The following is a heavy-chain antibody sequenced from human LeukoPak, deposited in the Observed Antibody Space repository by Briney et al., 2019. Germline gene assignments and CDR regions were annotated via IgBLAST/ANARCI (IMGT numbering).Heavy chain of an antibody. CDR2: INPNSGGT. CDR1: GYTFTGYY. J-gene: IGHJ4*02. Sequence: ASVKVSCKDSGYTFTGYYMHWVRQAPGQGLEWMGRINPNSGGTNYAQKFQGRVTMTRDTSISTAYMELSRLRSDDTAVYYCARESSGWYYHYWGQGTLVTVSS. V-gene: IGHV1-2*06. D-gene: IGHD6-19*01. CDR3: ARESSGWYYHY.